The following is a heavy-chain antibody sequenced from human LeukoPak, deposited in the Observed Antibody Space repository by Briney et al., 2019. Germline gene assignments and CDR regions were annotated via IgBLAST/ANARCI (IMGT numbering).Heavy chain of an antibody. Sequence: PSETLSLTCAVYGGSFSGYYWSWIRQPPGKGLEWIGEINHSGSTNYNPSLKSRVTISVDTSKNQFSLKLSSVTAADTAVYYCARGQAAGFAAWLRFAFDIWGQGTMVTVSS. CDR2: INHSGST. D-gene: IGHD3-22*01. V-gene: IGHV4-34*01. J-gene: IGHJ3*02. CDR1: GGSFSGYY. CDR3: ARGQAAGFAAWLRFAFDI.